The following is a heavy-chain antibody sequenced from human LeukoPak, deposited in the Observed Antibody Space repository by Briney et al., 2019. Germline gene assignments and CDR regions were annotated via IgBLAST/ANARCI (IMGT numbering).Heavy chain of an antibody. CDR1: GYSISSGYY. V-gene: IGHV4-38-2*02. D-gene: IGHD6-13*01. CDR3: ARARGYSSSWYEDY. J-gene: IGHJ4*02. CDR2: IYHSGST. Sequence: PSETLSLTCTVSGYSISSGYYWGWIRQPPGKGLEWIGSIYHSGSTYYNPSLKSRVTISVDTSKNQFSLKLSSVTAADTAVYYCARARGYSSSWYEDYWGQGTLVTVSS.